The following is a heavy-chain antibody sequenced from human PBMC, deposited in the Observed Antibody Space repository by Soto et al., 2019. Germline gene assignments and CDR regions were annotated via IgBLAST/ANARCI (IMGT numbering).Heavy chain of an antibody. Sequence: VQLLESGGGVVQRGGSLRLSCAAYGFAVGSHAMSWLRQAPGKGLEWVSSISGSGDGTYYGDSVKGRFTISRDSSSSTLYLQMDNLRGEDTAVYFCTRSRRSILMVYGFGGMDVWGQGTTVTVSS. V-gene: IGHV3-23*01. CDR3: TRSRRSILMVYGFGGMDV. J-gene: IGHJ6*02. CDR2: ISGSGDGT. CDR1: GFAVGSHA. D-gene: IGHD2-8*01.